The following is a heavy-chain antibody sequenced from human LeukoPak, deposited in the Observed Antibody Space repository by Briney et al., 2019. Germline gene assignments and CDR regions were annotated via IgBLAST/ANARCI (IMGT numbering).Heavy chain of an antibody. Sequence: ASVKVSCKVSGYTLTELSMHWVRQAPGKGLEWMGGFDPEDGETIYAQKFQGRVTMTEDTSTDTAYMELSSLRSEDTAVYYCATGINRAVGWYYFDYWGQGTLVTVSS. CDR3: ATGINRAVGWYYFDY. CDR1: GYTLTELS. CDR2: FDPEDGET. D-gene: IGHD6-19*01. V-gene: IGHV1-24*01. J-gene: IGHJ4*02.